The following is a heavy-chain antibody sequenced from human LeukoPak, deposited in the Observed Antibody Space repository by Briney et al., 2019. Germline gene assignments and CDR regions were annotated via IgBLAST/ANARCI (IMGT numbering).Heavy chain of an antibody. CDR3: ARDPPDIVVVPAAIPHFDY. J-gene: IGHJ4*02. CDR2: ISSSSSYI. D-gene: IGHD2-2*02. V-gene: IGHV3-21*01. Sequence: GGSLRLSCAASGFTFSSYRMTWVRQAPGKGLEWVSSISSSSSYIYYADSVKGRFTISRDNAKNSLYLQMNSLRAEDTAVYYCARDPPDIVVVPAAIPHFDYWGQGTLVTVSS. CDR1: GFTFSSYR.